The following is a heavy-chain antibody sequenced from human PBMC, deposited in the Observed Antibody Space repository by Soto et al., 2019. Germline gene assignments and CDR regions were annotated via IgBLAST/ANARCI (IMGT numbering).Heavy chain of an antibody. CDR1: GGTFSSYA. D-gene: IGHD2-21*02. V-gene: IGHV1-69*13. Sequence: SVKVSCKASGGTFSSYAISWVRQAPGQGLEWMGGIIPIFGTANYAQKFQGRVTITADESTSTAYMELSSLRSEDTAVYYCAILKPTTVVTHFDYWGQGTLVTVSS. CDR2: IIPIFGTA. J-gene: IGHJ4*02. CDR3: AILKPTTVVTHFDY.